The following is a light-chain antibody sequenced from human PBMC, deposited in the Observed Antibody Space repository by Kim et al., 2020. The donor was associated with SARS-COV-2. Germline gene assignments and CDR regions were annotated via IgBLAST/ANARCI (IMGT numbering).Light chain of an antibody. Sequence: EVVLTQSPGTLSLSPGETATLSCRASQSVNTRFLAWYQQKPGQAPRLLIYDSSSRATGIPDRFSGSGSGTDFTLTISRLEPEDFAVYYCQQYCTSSWTFGQGTKVDIK. CDR3: QQYCTSSWT. CDR1: QSVNTRF. CDR2: DSS. V-gene: IGKV3-20*01. J-gene: IGKJ1*01.